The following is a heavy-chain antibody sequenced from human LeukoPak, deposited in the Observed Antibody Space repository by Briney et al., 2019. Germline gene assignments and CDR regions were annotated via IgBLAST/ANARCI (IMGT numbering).Heavy chain of an antibody. V-gene: IGHV3-30*18. CDR1: GFTFSSYG. Sequence: SGGSLRLSCAASGFTFSSYGMHWVRQAPGKGLEWVTVISFDGSNKYYADSVKGRFTISRDNSANTLYLQMNSLRAEDTAVYYCAKERKWELLHDAFDIWGQGTMVTVSS. CDR2: ISFDGSNK. CDR3: AKERKWELLHDAFDI. D-gene: IGHD1-26*01. J-gene: IGHJ3*02.